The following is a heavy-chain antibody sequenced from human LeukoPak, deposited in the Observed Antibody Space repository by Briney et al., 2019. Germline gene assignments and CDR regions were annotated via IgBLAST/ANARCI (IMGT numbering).Heavy chain of an antibody. CDR2: IYHSGST. V-gene: IGHV4-38-2*01. Sequence: LETLSLTCAVSGYSISSGYYWGWIRQPPGKGLEWIGSIYHSGSTYYNPSLKSRVTISVDTSKNQFSLKLSSVTAADTAVYYCARQAYDSSGYWVDYWGQGTLVTVSS. CDR3: ARQAYDSSGYWVDY. CDR1: GYSISSGYY. J-gene: IGHJ4*02. D-gene: IGHD3-22*01.